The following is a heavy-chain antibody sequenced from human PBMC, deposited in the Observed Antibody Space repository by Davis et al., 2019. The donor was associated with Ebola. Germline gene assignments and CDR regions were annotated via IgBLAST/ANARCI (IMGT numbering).Heavy chain of an antibody. V-gene: IGHV3-23*01. J-gene: IGHJ3*02. CDR1: GFTFSHYT. CDR3: AKDWLSVVVAATSAFDI. CDR2: ISGSGDST. D-gene: IGHD2-15*01. Sequence: GESLKISCAASGFTFSHYTMNWVRQAPGKGLEWVSSISGSGDSTYYADSVKGRFTISRDNSKNTLYLQMNSLRAEDTAVYYCAKDWLSVVVAATSAFDIWGQGTMVTVSS.